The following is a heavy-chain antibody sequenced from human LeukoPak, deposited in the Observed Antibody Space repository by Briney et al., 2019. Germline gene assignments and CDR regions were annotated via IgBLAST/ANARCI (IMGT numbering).Heavy chain of an antibody. CDR1: GGSISSSSYY. CDR2: IYYSGST. Sequence: SETLSLTCTVSGGSISSSSYYWGWIRQPPGKGLEWIGSIYYSGSTYYNPSLKSRVTTSVDTSKNQFSLKLSSVTAADTAVYYCARERYPGDYFDYWGQGTLVTVSS. J-gene: IGHJ4*02. V-gene: IGHV4-39*07. D-gene: IGHD1-14*01. CDR3: ARERYPGDYFDY.